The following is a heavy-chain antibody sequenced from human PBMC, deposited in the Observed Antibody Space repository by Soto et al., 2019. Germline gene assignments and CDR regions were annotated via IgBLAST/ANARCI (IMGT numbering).Heavy chain of an antibody. CDR1: GFTLRSSA. V-gene: IGHV3-23*01. D-gene: IGHD2-8*01. J-gene: IGHJ4*02. CDR2: ISSGGGNT. Sequence: EVQLLEAGGGLVQPGGSLRLSCAASGFTLRSSAMSWVRQAPGKGLEWVSAISSGGGNTFYADSVKGRFTISRDNSHNTLYLHMNSLRAEDTAVYYCVKDRVLTSGTQWGQGALVTVSS. CDR3: VKDRVLTSGTQ.